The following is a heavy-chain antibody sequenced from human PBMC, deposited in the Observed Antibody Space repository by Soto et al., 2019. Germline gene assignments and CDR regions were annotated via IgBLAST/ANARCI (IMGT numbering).Heavy chain of an antibody. D-gene: IGHD1-26*01. J-gene: IGHJ2*01. CDR2: VSGSGGST. Sequence: EVQLLESGGGLVQPGGSLRLSCAASGFTFSSYAVTWVRQAPGEGLEWVSTVSGSGGSTFLADSVKGRFAISRDNSKNTMYLQMNSLRAEDTAVYYCARAWLERGIYFGWYVDVWGRGTLVTVSS. CDR3: ARAWLERGIYFGWYVDV. CDR1: GFTFSSYA. V-gene: IGHV3-23*01.